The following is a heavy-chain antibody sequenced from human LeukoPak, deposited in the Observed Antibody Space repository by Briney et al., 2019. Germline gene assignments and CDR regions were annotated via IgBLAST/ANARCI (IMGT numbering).Heavy chain of an antibody. V-gene: IGHV3-23*01. J-gene: IGHJ4*02. D-gene: IGHD3-9*01. CDR3: AKWGDYDVLTGYYDPDY. CDR1: GFTFSDYA. CDR2: ITGSGGIT. Sequence: GASLRLSCVASGFTFSDYAMSWVRQAPGKGLEWVSAITGSGGITYYADSVKGRFTISRDNSKNTLYLQMNSLRAEDTAVYYCAKWGDYDVLTGYYDPDYWGQGTLVTVSS.